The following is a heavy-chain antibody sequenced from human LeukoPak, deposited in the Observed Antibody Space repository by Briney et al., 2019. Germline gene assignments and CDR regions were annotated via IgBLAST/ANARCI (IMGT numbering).Heavy chain of an antibody. CDR2: FDPEDGET. J-gene: IGHJ4*02. CDR1: GYTLTELS. CDR3: ATSPTYIAAAGYYFDY. Sequence: SVKVSCKVSGYTLTELSMHWVRQAPGKGLEWMGGFDPEDGETIYAQKFQGRVTMTEDTSTDTAYMELSGLRSEDTAVYYCATSPTYIAAAGYYFDYWSQGTLATVSS. D-gene: IGHD6-13*01. V-gene: IGHV1-24*01.